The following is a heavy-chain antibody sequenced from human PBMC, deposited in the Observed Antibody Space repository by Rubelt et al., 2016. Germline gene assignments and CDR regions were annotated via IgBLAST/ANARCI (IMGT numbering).Heavy chain of an antibody. CDR1: GDSLSSSSYR. CDR3: VGGYCSSTSCYCDY. V-gene: IGHV4-39*01. D-gene: IGHD2-2*01. J-gene: IGHJ4*02. CDR2: ISDSGST. Sequence: QLQLQESGPGLVKPSETLSLTCTVSGDSLSSSSYRWGWIRQPPGKGLEWIGSISDSGSTYYNASLKSRVTVSVDKSKNQFSLKLGSVTVADTAVYYCVGGYCSSTSCYCDYWGQGTLVTVSS.